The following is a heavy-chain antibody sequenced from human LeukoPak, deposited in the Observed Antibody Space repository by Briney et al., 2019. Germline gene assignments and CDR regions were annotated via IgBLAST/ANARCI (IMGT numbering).Heavy chain of an antibody. CDR2: IYYSGST. CDR3: ARDCGYSTTPRYAMDV. J-gene: IGHJ6*02. CDR1: GGSVNSGSYY. V-gene: IGHV4-61*01. D-gene: IGHD5-18*01. Sequence: SETLSLTCTVSGGSVNSGSYYWSWVRQPPGKGLEWIGYIYYSGSTNYNPSLKSRVTISLDTSKNQFSLRLTSVTAADTAVYYCARDCGYSTTPRYAMDVWGRGTRSPSP.